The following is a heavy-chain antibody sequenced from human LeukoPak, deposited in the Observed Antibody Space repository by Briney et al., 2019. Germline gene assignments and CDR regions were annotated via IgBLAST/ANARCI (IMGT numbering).Heavy chain of an antibody. CDR3: ARDSNTVTDVFYYYYGMDV. D-gene: IGHD4-17*01. V-gene: IGHV4-4*07. J-gene: IGHJ6*02. Sequence: SETLSLTCTVSGGSISSYYWSWIRQPAGKGLEWIGRIYTSGSTNYNPSLKSRVTMSADTSMNQFSLKLSSVTAADTAVYYCARDSNTVTDVFYYYYGMDVWGQGTTVTVSS. CDR1: GGSISSYY. CDR2: IYTSGST.